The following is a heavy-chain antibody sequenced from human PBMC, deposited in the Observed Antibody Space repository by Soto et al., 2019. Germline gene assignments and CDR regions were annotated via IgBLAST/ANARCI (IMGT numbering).Heavy chain of an antibody. Sequence: PSETLSLTCTVSGDPISSSNYYWGWIRQPPGKGLEWIGHIYYSGTTYYNSSLKSRVTISVDTSKNQFSLKLSSVTAADTALYYCARTRQQLAEYFQHWGQGALVTVSS. V-gene: IGHV4-39*01. J-gene: IGHJ1*01. CDR1: GDPISSSNYY. CDR2: IYYSGTT. CDR3: ARTRQQLAEYFQH. D-gene: IGHD6-13*01.